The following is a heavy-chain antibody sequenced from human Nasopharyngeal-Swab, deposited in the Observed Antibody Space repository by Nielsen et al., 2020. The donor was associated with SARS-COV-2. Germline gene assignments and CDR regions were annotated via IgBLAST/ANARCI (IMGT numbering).Heavy chain of an antibody. J-gene: IGHJ5*02. Sequence: ASVKVSCKTSGYIFSSYDISWVRQAPGQGLEWMGWVSVETGDTRYAETLQGRVTMTTDTSTNTAHLELRSLTSDDTAVYYCVRVGATATLHAWGQGTLVTVSS. D-gene: IGHD1-26*01. CDR1: GYIFSSYD. CDR3: VRVGATATLHA. V-gene: IGHV1-18*01. CDR2: VSVETGDT.